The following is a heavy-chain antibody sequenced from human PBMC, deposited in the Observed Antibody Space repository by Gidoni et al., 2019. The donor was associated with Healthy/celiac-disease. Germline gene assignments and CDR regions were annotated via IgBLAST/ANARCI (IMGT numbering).Heavy chain of an antibody. CDR2: IGGSGGST. V-gene: IGHV3-23*01. J-gene: IGHJ4*02. D-gene: IGHD5-12*01. CDR3: AKGERGYSGYDY. Sequence: EVQLLESGGGLVQPGGSLRLSCAASGFTFSSYAMSWVRQAPGKGLEWVAAIGGSGGSTYYADSVKGRFTISRDNSKNTLYLQMNSLRAEDTAVYYCAKGERGYSGYDYWGQGTLVTVSS. CDR1: GFTFSSYA.